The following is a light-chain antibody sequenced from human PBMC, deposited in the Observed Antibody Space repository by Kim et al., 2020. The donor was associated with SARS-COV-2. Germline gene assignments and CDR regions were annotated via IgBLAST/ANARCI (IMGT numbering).Light chain of an antibody. CDR2: LNSDGSH. J-gene: IGLJ3*02. CDR3: QTWVTGIQV. CDR1: RGHASYD. Sequence: ASVKLTCTLSRGHASYDIAWHQQQPQKGPRYLMKLNSDGSHNKGDGIPDRFSGSSSGAERYLTISSLQSEDEADYYCQTWVTGIQVFGGGTKLTVL. V-gene: IGLV4-69*01.